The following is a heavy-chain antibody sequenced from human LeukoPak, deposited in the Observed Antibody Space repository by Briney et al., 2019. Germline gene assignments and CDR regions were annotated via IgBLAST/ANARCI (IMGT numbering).Heavy chain of an antibody. Sequence: GRSLRLSCAASGFTFSSYGMHWVRQAPGKGLEWVAVIWYDGSNKYYADSVKGRFTISRDNSKNTLYLQMNSLRAKDTAVYYCAREYSSGPPKYYYYGMDVWGQGTTVTVSS. J-gene: IGHJ6*02. V-gene: IGHV3-33*01. CDR1: GFTFSSYG. CDR3: AREYSSGPPKYYYYGMDV. CDR2: IWYDGSNK. D-gene: IGHD6-19*01.